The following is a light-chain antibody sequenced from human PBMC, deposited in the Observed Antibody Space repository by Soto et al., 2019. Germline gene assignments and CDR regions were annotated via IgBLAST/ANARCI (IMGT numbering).Light chain of an antibody. Sequence: EIVMPQSPATLSVSPGESVPLSCRASLGISINLAWYQQKPGQAPRLLIYGESTRATGIPAGLSGSGSGTEFTLTISSLQSEDYAVYYCQQYANSRTFGQGTKVDIK. CDR3: QQYANSRT. CDR2: GES. CDR1: LGISIN. J-gene: IGKJ1*01. V-gene: IGKV3-15*01.